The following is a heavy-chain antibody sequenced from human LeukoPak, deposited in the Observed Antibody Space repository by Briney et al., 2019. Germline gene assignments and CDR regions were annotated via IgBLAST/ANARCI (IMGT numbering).Heavy chain of an antibody. CDR3: ARESGIASAGYMDV. V-gene: IGHV4-34*01. CDR2: INHGGST. J-gene: IGHJ6*03. D-gene: IGHD6-13*01. CDR1: GGSFSGYY. Sequence: PSETLSLTCAVYGGSFSGYYWSWIRQPPGKGLEWIGEINHGGSTNYSPSLKSRVTMSIDTSKNRFSLKLSSVTAADTAVYYCARESGIASAGYMDVWGKGTTVTVSS.